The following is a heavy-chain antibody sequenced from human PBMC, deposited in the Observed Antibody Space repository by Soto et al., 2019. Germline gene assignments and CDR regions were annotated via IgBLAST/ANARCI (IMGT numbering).Heavy chain of an antibody. CDR3: AAVGNYIWGSSVPFDY. Sequence: SVKVSCKASGFTFTSSAMQWVRQARGQRLEWIGWIVVGSGNTNYAQKFQERVTITRDMSTSTAYMELSSLRSEDTAVYYCAAVGNYIWGSSVPFDYWGQGTLVTVS. D-gene: IGHD3-16*01. V-gene: IGHV1-58*02. J-gene: IGHJ4*02. CDR1: GFTFTSSA. CDR2: IVVGSGNT.